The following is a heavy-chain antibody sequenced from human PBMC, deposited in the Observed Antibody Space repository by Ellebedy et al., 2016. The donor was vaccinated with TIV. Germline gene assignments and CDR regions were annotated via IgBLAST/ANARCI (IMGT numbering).Heavy chain of an antibody. V-gene: IGHV4-59*01. Sequence: SETLSLXXSVSGGSINQFAWSWIRQTPGTGLEWIGCVSPSGTIRYDPSLKGRVTISMDTSKNQFSLKLTSVTAADTAVYYCASLRDWGQGTLVTVSS. D-gene: IGHD5-24*01. J-gene: IGHJ4*02. CDR2: VSPSGTI. CDR1: GGSINQFA. CDR3: ASLRD.